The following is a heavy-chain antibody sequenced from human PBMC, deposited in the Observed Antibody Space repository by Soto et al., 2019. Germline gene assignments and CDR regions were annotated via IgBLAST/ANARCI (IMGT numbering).Heavy chain of an antibody. J-gene: IGHJ4*02. V-gene: IGHV3-74*02. D-gene: IGHD4-17*01. Sequence: EVQLVESGGGLVQPGGSLRLSCAASGFTFSNYWIHWVRQAPGKGLVWVSRINSDGTTTNYADSVKGRFTISRDNARNTVFLQMNSLRAEDTAIYYYAKSARGIYGDYDWGQGTLVTVSS. CDR3: AKSARGIYGDYD. CDR2: INSDGTTT. CDR1: GFTFSNYW.